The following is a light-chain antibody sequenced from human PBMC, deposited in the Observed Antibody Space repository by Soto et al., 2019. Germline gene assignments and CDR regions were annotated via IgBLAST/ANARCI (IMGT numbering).Light chain of an antibody. CDR3: SSYGGSNNYVL. CDR2: EVR. V-gene: IGLV2-14*01. Sequence: QSALTQPASVSGSPGQSITISCAGTMRDVGAYNLVSWYQQHPGRAPQLIIYEVRNRPSGISFRFSGSKSGNTASLTISGLQAEDEADYYCSSYGGSNNYVLFGGGTKLTVL. CDR1: MRDVGAYNL. J-gene: IGLJ2*01.